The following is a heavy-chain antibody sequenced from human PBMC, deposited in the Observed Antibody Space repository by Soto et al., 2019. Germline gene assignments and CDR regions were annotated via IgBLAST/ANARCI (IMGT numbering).Heavy chain of an antibody. CDR3: ARGYYYDSSGYGGPPYYYYYYGMDV. CDR1: GYSLTTYG. V-gene: IGHV1-18*01. J-gene: IGHJ6*02. Sequence: GVSVKVSCKASGYSLTTYGITWVRQAPGQGLEWMGWMSAYNGNTNYAQNFQGWITMTRDTSTSTAYMELSSLRSDDTAVYYCARGYYYDSSGYGGPPYYYYYYGMDVWGQGTTVTVSS. CDR2: MSAYNGNT. D-gene: IGHD3-22*01.